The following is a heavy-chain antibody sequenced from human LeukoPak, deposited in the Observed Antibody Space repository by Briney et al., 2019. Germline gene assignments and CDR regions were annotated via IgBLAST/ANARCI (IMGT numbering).Heavy chain of an antibody. V-gene: IGHV1-24*01. CDR3: ATAGYSSSWPFDY. D-gene: IGHD6-13*01. Sequence: ASVKVSCRVSGYTLTELSMHWVRQAPGKGLEWMGGFDPEDGETIYAQKFQGRVTMTEDTSTDTAYMELSSLRSEDTAVYYCATAGYSSSWPFDYWGQGTLVTVSS. J-gene: IGHJ4*02. CDR1: GYTLTELS. CDR2: FDPEDGET.